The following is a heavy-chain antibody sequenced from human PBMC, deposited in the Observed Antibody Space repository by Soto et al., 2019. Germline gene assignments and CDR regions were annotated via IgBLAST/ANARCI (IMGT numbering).Heavy chain of an antibody. D-gene: IGHD3-16*01. CDR1: GFTFSSYG. Sequence: QVQLVESGGGVVQPGRSLRVSCAASGFTFSSYGMNWVRQAPGKGLEWVAIISYDGSDKYYADSVKVRCPISRDNSKNTLYLQMNSLRGEETAVYYCAKNPESYAWGLEGYCDYWGQGTLVTVSS. CDR3: AKNPESYAWGLEGYCDY. CDR2: ISYDGSDK. J-gene: IGHJ4*02. V-gene: IGHV3-30*18.